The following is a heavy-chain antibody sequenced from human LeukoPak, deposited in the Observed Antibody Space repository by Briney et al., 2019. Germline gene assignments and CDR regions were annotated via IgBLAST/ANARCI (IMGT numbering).Heavy chain of an antibody. CDR2: IIPIFGTA. CDR3: ARAPPGYSNYPFDY. Sequence: SVKVTCKASGGTYSSYAISWVRQAPGQGLEWMGGIIPIFGTANYAQKFQGRVTITTDESTSTAYMELSSLRSEDTAVYYCARAPPGYSNYPFDYWGQGTLVTVSS. D-gene: IGHD4-11*01. V-gene: IGHV1-69*05. CDR1: GGTYSSYA. J-gene: IGHJ4*02.